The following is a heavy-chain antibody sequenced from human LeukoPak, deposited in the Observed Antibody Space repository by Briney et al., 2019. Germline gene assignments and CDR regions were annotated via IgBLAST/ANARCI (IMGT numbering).Heavy chain of an antibody. J-gene: IGHJ5*02. D-gene: IGHD1-26*01. CDR2: IYYSGST. V-gene: IGHV4-39*01. CDR3: ARQGYTRTYPP. Sequence: SETLSLTCTVSGGSISSGGYYWSWIRQHPGKGLEWIGYIYYSGSTYYNPSLKSRLTISVDTSKNQFSLKLRSVTAADSAVYYCARQGYTRTYPPWGQGTLVTVSS. CDR1: GGSISSGGYY.